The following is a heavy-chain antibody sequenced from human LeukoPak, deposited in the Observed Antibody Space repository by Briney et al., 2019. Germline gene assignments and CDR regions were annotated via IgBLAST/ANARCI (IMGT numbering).Heavy chain of an antibody. D-gene: IGHD2-21*02. CDR3: ARVGGYCGGDCYTFDY. Sequence: SETLSLTCTVSGGSVSSGSYYWSWIRQPPGKGLEWIGYIYHSGSTKYNPSLKSRVTISVDTSKNQFSLKLNPVTAADTAVYYCARVGGYCGGDCYTFDYWGQGTLVTVSS. CDR2: IYHSGST. V-gene: IGHV4-61*01. CDR1: GGSVSSGSYY. J-gene: IGHJ4*02.